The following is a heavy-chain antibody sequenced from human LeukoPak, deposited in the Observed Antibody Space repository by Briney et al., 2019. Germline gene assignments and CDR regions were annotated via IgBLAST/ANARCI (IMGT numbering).Heavy chain of an antibody. CDR1: GFSFNICS. CDR2: ISSASSYI. CDR3: ARSSSGSNRIDY. Sequence: GGSLRLSRAASGFSFNICSMNWVRQAPGKGLEWVSSISSASSYIYYADSVKGRFTISRDNAKSSLYLQMNSLRAEDTAVYYCARSSSGSNRIDYWGQGTQVTVSS. D-gene: IGHD1-26*01. J-gene: IGHJ4*02. V-gene: IGHV3-21*01.